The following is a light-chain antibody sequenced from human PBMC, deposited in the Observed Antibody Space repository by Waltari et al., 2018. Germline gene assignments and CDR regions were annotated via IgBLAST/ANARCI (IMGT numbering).Light chain of an antibody. CDR3: SSHAGSTAV. J-gene: IGLJ2*01. Sequence: QSVLTQPPSVSGSPGQSVTMSCTGTSSDIGSYNFVSWYQQHPGKAPKLVIYDVITRPSGVLDRFSGSKSGNTASLTVSGLQAEDEADYYCSSHAGSTAVFGGGTKLTVL. V-gene: IGLV2-8*01. CDR1: SSDIGSYNF. CDR2: DVI.